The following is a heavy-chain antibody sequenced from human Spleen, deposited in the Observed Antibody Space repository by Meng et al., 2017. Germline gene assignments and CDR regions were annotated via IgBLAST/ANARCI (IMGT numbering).Heavy chain of an antibody. CDR1: GGSMSRHF. CDR2: IYYSGSA. CDR3: ARGWRATKIGRYEGDIFDM. V-gene: IGHV4-59*11. Sequence: GSLRLSCTVSGGSMSRHFWSWIRQSPGKGLEWIGYIYYSGSANYNPSLTGRATISADTSKNQFSLRLTSVTAADTAVYYCARGWRATKIGRYEGDIFDMWGPGTMVTVSS. D-gene: IGHD6-19*01. J-gene: IGHJ3*02.